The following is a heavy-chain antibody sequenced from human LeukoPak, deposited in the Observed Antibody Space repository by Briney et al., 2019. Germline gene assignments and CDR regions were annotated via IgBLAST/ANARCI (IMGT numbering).Heavy chain of an antibody. D-gene: IGHD4-11*01. CDR1: GYTFTSYD. Sequence: GASVKVSCKASGYTFTSYDINWVRQATGQGLEWMGWMNPNSGNTGYAQKFQGRVTMTRNTSISTAYMELSSPRPEDTAVYYCARDLMTTVTSSFDYWGQGTLVTVSS. J-gene: IGHJ4*02. CDR3: ARDLMTTVTSSFDY. CDR2: MNPNSGNT. V-gene: IGHV1-8*01.